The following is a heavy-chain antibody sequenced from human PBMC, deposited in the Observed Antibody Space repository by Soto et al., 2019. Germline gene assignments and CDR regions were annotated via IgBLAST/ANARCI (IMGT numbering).Heavy chain of an antibody. D-gene: IGHD2-2*01. V-gene: IGHV3-23*01. Sequence: PGGSLRLSCAASGFTFSSYAMSWVRQAPGKGLEWVSAISGSGGSTYYADSVKGRFTISRDNSKNTLYLQMNSLRAEDTAVYYCAIDLVVPAANNYYYMDVWGKGTTVTVSS. CDR3: AIDLVVPAANNYYYMDV. CDR1: GFTFSSYA. CDR2: ISGSGGST. J-gene: IGHJ6*03.